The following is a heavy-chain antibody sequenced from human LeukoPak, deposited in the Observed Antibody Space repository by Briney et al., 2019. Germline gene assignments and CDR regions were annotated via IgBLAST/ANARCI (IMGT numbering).Heavy chain of an antibody. CDR3: ARVSYYYDSSGHHPYYFDY. CDR1: GFTFSTYW. J-gene: IGHJ4*02. V-gene: IGHV3-74*01. D-gene: IGHD3-22*01. Sequence: GGSLRLSCAASGFTFSTYWMHWVRQAPGKGLVWVSRINSDGSRASYADSVKGRFTISRDNAKNTLYLQMNSLRAEDTAVYYCARVSYYYDSSGHHPYYFDYWGQGTLVTVSS. CDR2: INSDGSRA.